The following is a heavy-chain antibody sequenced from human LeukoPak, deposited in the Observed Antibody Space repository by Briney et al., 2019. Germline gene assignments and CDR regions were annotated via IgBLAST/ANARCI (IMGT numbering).Heavy chain of an antibody. CDR3: ARGVVVAATLYPFDY. Sequence: SETLSLTCAVYGGSFSGYYWSWIRQPPGKGLEWIGEINHSGSTNYNPSLKSRVTISVDTSKNQFSLKLSSVTAADTAVYYCARGVVVAATLYPFDYWGQGTLVTVSS. V-gene: IGHV4-34*01. CDR1: GGSFSGYY. J-gene: IGHJ4*02. D-gene: IGHD2-15*01. CDR2: INHSGST.